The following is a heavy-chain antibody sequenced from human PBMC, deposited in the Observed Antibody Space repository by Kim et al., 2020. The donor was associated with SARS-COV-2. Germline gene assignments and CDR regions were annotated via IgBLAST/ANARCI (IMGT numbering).Heavy chain of an antibody. V-gene: IGHV3-30*07. D-gene: IGHD3-10*01. Sequence: RFTISRDNSKNTLYLQMNSLRAEDTAVYYCARAGTWFGELLFHYYYGMDVWGQGTTVTVSS. CDR3: ARAGTWFGELLFHYYYGMDV. J-gene: IGHJ6*02.